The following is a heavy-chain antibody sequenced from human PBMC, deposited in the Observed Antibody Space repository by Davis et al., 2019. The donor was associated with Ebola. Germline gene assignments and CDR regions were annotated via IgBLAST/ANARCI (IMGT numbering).Heavy chain of an antibody. Sequence: SETLSLTCAVYGGSFSGYYWSWIRQPPGKGLEWIGYIYYSGSTNYNPSLKSRVTISVDTSKNQFSLKLSSVTAADTAVYYCARDCAVTNYFYNGMDVWGQGTTVTVSS. CDR1: GGSFSGYY. V-gene: IGHV4-59*01. CDR3: ARDCAVTNYFYNGMDV. J-gene: IGHJ6*02. D-gene: IGHD4-17*01. CDR2: IYYSGST.